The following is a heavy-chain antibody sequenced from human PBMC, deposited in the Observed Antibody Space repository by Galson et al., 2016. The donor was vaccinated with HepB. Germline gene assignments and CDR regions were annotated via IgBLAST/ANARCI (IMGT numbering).Heavy chain of an antibody. CDR1: GFTVSSNY. J-gene: IGHJ4*02. CDR3: ARESIAAAGIFDY. CDR2: ISSGGRT. D-gene: IGHD6-13*01. Sequence: SLRLSCAASGFTVSSNYMSWVRQAPGTGLEWVSVISSGGRTYNADSVKGRFTISRDNYKNTLYLQMNNLRDEDTAVYYCARESIAAAGIFDYWGQGTLVTVSS. V-gene: IGHV3-53*01.